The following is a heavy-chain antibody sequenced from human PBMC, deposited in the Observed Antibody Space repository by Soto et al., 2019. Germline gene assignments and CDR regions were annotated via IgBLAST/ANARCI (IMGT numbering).Heavy chain of an antibody. CDR3: VNGRQWELPLDY. J-gene: IGHJ4*02. V-gene: IGHV3-23*01. D-gene: IGHD1-26*01. CDR1: GFTFNNYA. CDR2: ISSSRGST. Sequence: EVQLLESGGGLVQPGGSLRLSCAASGFTFNNYAMSWVRQAPGKGLEWVSAISSSRGSTYYADSVKGRFTISRDNSKKALYLQMNQLRAEDTGVYHCVNGRQWELPLDYWGQGTLVTVSS.